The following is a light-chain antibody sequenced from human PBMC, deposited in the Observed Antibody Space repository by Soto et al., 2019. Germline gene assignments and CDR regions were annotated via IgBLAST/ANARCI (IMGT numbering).Light chain of an antibody. CDR1: QSVSSSY. V-gene: IGKV3-20*01. J-gene: IGKJ2*01. Sequence: EIVLTQSPGTLSLSPGERATLSCRASQSVSSSYLAWYQQKPGQAPRLLIYGASSRATGIPDRFSGSGSGTDFTLTLSSLETEDVAVSYCQQYGSSPPYTFGQGTKLEIK. CDR3: QQYGSSPPYT. CDR2: GAS.